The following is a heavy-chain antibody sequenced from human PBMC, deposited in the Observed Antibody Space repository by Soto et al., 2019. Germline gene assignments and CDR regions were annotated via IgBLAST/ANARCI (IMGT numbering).Heavy chain of an antibody. CDR3: AKANRYYYDSSDKESFQH. CDR1: GFTFSIYC. Sequence: EGSLRLSCAASGFTFSIYCMHWVRHAPGKGLEWVAVISYDGSNKYYADSVKGRFTISRDNSKNTLYLQMNSLRAEDTAVYYCAKANRYYYDSSDKESFQHWGQGTLVTVSS. D-gene: IGHD3-22*01. CDR2: ISYDGSNK. V-gene: IGHV3-30*18. J-gene: IGHJ1*01.